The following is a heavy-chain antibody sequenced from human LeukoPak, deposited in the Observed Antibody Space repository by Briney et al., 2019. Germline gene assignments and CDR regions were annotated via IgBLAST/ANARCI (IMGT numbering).Heavy chain of an antibody. CDR1: GFALSNYA. J-gene: IGHJ3*01. D-gene: IGHD4-17*01. Sequence: PGGSLRLSCVASGFALSNYALTWVRQAPRKGLEWVSVISGSGGTTHYADSVKGRFTISRDNSKNTLYLEMNSLRVGDTAMYYCAKDPNGDYVGAFDFWGQGTMVTVSS. CDR2: ISGSGGTT. V-gene: IGHV3-23*01. CDR3: AKDPNGDYVGAFDF.